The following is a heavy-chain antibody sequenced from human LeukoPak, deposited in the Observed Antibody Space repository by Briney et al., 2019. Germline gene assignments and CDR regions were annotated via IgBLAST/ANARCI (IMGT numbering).Heavy chain of an antibody. D-gene: IGHD3-22*01. Sequence: PGGSLRLSCAASGFTFSSYGMHWVRQAPGKGLEWVAVIWYDGSNKCYADSVKGRFTISRDNSKNTLYLQMNSLRAEDTAVYYCARGAAGSSGYYLLSFDYWGQGTLVTVSS. V-gene: IGHV3-33*01. J-gene: IGHJ4*02. CDR2: IWYDGSNK. CDR1: GFTFSSYG. CDR3: ARGAAGSSGYYLLSFDY.